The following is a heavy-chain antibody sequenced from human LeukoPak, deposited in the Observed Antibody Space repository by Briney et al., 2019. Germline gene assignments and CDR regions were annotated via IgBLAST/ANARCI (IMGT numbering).Heavy chain of an antibody. J-gene: IGHJ3*01. CDR3: RRDPNGDYVGAFEF. Sequence: GGTLTLSCVGSGFLLNRFGLIWVRQAPAKRLAWVSGIHGNGEITHFGDSVKGPFTVTRENSKSTLYLQINSLTVEDTAEYFCRRDPNGDYVGAFEFWGQGTKVAVSS. CDR1: GFLLNRFG. V-gene: IGHV3-23*01. D-gene: IGHD3-16*01. CDR2: IHGNGEIT.